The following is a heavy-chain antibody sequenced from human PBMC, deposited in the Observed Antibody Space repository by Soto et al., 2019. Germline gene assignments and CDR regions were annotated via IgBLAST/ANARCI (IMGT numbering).Heavy chain of an antibody. J-gene: IGHJ4*02. CDR1: GYTFTSYG. V-gene: IGHV1-18*01. CDR2: MNPNSGNT. Sequence: ASVKVSCKASGYTFTSYGISWVRQATGQGLEWMGWMNPNSGNTGYAQKLQGRVTMTTDTSTSTAYMELRSLRSDDTAVYYCARDRMEQWLVPCDYWGQGTLVTVSS. CDR3: ARDRMEQWLVPCDY. D-gene: IGHD6-19*01.